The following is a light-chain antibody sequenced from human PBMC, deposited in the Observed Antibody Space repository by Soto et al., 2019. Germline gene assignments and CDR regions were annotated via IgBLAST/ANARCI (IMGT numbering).Light chain of an antibody. J-gene: IGKJ1*01. CDR2: ESS. CDR1: QSVDNY. Sequence: EIVLTQSPATLSLPPGERATLSCRASQSVDNYLDWYQQKPGQAPRLLIYESSNRATGIPARFSGSGSGTDFSLTISSLEPEDFAVYYCQQRSTWPQTFGQGTKVDI. CDR3: QQRSTWPQT. V-gene: IGKV3-11*01.